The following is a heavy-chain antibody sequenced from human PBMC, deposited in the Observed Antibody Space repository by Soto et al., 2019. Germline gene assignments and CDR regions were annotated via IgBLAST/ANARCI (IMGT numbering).Heavy chain of an antibody. J-gene: IGHJ4*02. CDR3: AKEKYYYDSSGYPYYFDY. CDR2: ISYDGSNK. CDR1: GFTFSSYG. Sequence: GGSLRLSCAASGFTFSSYGMHWVRQAPGKGLEWVAVISYDGSNKYYADSVKGRFTISRDNSENTLYLQMNSLRAEDTAVYYCAKEKYYYDSSGYPYYFDYWGQGTLVTVSS. V-gene: IGHV3-30*18. D-gene: IGHD3-22*01.